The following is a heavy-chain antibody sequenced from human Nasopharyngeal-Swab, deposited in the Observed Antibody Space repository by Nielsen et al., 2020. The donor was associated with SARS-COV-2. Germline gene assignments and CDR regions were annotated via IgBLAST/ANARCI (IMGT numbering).Heavy chain of an antibody. J-gene: IGHJ4*02. CDR1: GFTFSSYS. CDR2: ISSSSGSI. Sequence: GESLKISCAASGFTFSSYSMNWVRQAPGKGLEWVSSISSSSGSIYYAGPVKGRFTVSRDNAKNSLYLQMNSLRAEDTGVYYCARVNSYGDYGGGDYWGQGTLVTVSS. D-gene: IGHD4-17*01. V-gene: IGHV3-21*01. CDR3: ARVNSYGDYGGGDY.